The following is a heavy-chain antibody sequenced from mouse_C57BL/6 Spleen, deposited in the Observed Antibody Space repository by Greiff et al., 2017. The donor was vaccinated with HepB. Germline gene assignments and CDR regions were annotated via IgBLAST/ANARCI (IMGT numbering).Heavy chain of an antibody. CDR2: ISSGSSTI. Sequence: EVQGVESGGGLMKPGGSLKLSCAASGFTFSDYGMHWVRQAPEKGLEWVAYISSGSSTIYYADTVKGRFTISRDNAKNTLFLQMTSLRSEDTAMYYCARVYDYGDYYAMDYWGQGTSVTVSS. CDR3: ARVYDYGDYYAMDY. D-gene: IGHD2-4*01. CDR1: GFTFSDYG. V-gene: IGHV5-17*01. J-gene: IGHJ4*01.